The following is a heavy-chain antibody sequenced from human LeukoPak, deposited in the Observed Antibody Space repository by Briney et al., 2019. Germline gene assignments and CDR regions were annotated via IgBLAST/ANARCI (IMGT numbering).Heavy chain of an antibody. CDR1: GFTFSSYW. CDR3: ARSSPFVWYYFDY. D-gene: IGHD3-16*01. Sequence: AGGSLRLSCAASGFTFSSYWMHWVRQAPGKGLVWVSRIISDGSSTSYADSVKGRFTISRDNAKNTLYLQMNSLRAEDTAVYYCARSSPFVWYYFDYWGQGTLVTVSS. V-gene: IGHV3-74*01. CDR2: IISDGSST. J-gene: IGHJ4*02.